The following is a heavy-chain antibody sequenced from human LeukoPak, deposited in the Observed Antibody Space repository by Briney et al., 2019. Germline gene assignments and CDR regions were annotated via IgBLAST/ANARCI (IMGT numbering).Heavy chain of an antibody. CDR2: ISAYNGNT. Sequence: GASVKVSCKASGYTFTGYYMHWVRQAPGQGLEWMGWISAYNGNTNYAQKLQGRVTMTTDTSTSTAYMELRSLRSDDTAVYYCAREGNSYGQYYYYYGMDVWGQGTTVTVSS. J-gene: IGHJ6*02. CDR1: GYTFTGYY. V-gene: IGHV1-18*04. CDR3: AREGNSYGQYYYYYGMDV. D-gene: IGHD5-18*01.